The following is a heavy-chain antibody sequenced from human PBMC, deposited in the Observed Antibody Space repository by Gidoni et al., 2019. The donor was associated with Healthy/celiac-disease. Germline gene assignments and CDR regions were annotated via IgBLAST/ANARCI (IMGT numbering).Heavy chain of an antibody. Sequence: EVQLVESGGGLVQPGGSMRLSCAASGFTFSSYSMNWVRQAPGKGLEWVSYISSSSSTIYYADSVKGRFTISRDNAKNSLYLQMNSLRAEDTAVYYCACLEWELVHWGQGTLVTVSS. CDR3: ACLEWELVH. J-gene: IGHJ4*02. CDR2: ISSSSSTI. V-gene: IGHV3-48*01. CDR1: GFTFSSYS. D-gene: IGHD1-26*01.